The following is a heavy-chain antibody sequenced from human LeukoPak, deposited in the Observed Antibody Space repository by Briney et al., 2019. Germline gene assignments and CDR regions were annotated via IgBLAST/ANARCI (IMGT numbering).Heavy chain of an antibody. CDR1: GFTFSTYG. CDR3: AKEIWPTVTTPGWTYFDY. D-gene: IGHD4-17*01. Sequence: GGSLRLSCAASGFTFSTYGMSWVRQAPGKGLEWVSAISGSGDSTYYADSVKGRFTISRDNSKYTLSLQMNSLRAEDTAVYYCAKEIWPTVTTPGWTYFDYWGQGALVTVSS. CDR2: ISGSGDST. V-gene: IGHV3-23*01. J-gene: IGHJ4*02.